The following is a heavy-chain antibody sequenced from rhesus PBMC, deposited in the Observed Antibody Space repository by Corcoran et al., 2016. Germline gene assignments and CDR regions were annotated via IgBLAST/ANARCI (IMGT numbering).Heavy chain of an antibody. D-gene: IGHD1-14*01. CDR3: ARVGTTPNFDY. J-gene: IGHJ4*01. CDR1: GYSISSGYG. CDR2: ISYRGST. Sequence: QLQLQESGPGLVKPSETLSLTCAVSGYSISSGYGWSWIRQPPGKGLEWIGYISYRGSTSYNPSLKSRVTISRDTSKNPFSLKLSSVTAADTAVYYCARVGTTPNFDYWGQGVLVTVSS. V-gene: IGHV4-122*02.